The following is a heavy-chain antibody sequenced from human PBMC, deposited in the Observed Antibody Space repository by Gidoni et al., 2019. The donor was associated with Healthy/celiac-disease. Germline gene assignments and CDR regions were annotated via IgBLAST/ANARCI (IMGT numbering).Heavy chain of an antibody. CDR1: GGSISSYY. CDR3: ARGLFGVVSDYHYMDV. D-gene: IGHD3-3*01. Sequence: QVQLQESGPGLVKPSETLSLTCTVSGGSISSYYWSWIRQPPGKGLEWIGYIYYSGSTNYNPSLKSRVTISVDTSKNQSSLKLSSVTAADTAVYYCARGLFGVVSDYHYMDVWGKGTTVTVSS. CDR2: IYYSGST. V-gene: IGHV4-59*01. J-gene: IGHJ6*03.